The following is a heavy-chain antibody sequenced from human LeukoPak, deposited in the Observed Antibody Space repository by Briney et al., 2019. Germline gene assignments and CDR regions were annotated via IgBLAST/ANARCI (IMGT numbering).Heavy chain of an antibody. J-gene: IGHJ4*02. CDR1: GFTFSSYG. D-gene: IGHD2-8*01. V-gene: IGHV3-30*02. Sequence: GGSLRLSRAAFGFTFSSYGMHWVRQAPGKGLEWVAFIRYDGSNKYYADSVKGRFTISRDNSKNTLYLQMNSLRAEDTAVYYCAKDSIVLMVYAVIDYWGQGTLVTVSS. CDR3: AKDSIVLMVYAVIDY. CDR2: IRYDGSNK.